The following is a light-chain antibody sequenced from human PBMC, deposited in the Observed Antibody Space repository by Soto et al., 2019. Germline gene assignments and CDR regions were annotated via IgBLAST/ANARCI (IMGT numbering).Light chain of an antibody. CDR3: SSYTTDSTLV. CDR1: SSDVGVYNY. J-gene: IGLJ2*01. V-gene: IGLV2-14*01. CDR2: EVN. Sequence: QSALTQPASVSGSPGQSITISCIGTSSDVGVYNYVSWYQQHPDKAPKLMIYEVNNRPSGVSDRFSGSKSGNTASLTISGLQAEDEADYYCSSYTTDSTLVFGGGTKLTVL.